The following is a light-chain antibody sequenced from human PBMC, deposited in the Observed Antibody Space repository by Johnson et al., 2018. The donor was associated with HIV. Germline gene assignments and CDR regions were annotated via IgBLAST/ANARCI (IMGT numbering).Light chain of an antibody. V-gene: IGLV1-51*02. CDR3: GTWDSSLSAGYV. CDR2: ENN. Sequence: QSVLTQPPSVSAAPGQKVTISCSGSSSDMGNYAVSWYQQLPGTAPKLLIYENNKRPSGIPDRFSGSKSGPSATLGITGLQTGDEADYYCGTWDSSLSAGYVFGTGTKVTVL. J-gene: IGLJ1*01. CDR1: SSDMGNYA.